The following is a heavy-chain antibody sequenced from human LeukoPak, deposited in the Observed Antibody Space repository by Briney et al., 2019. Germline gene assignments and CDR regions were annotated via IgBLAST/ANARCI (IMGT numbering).Heavy chain of an antibody. CDR3: ARDLLDNVVPAATLPGEAFDI. CDR2: ISAYNGNT. J-gene: IGHJ3*02. CDR1: GYTFTSYG. D-gene: IGHD2-2*01. V-gene: IGHV1-18*01. Sequence: GASVKVSCKASGYTFTSYGISWVRQAPGQGLEWMGWISAYNGNTNYAQKLQGRVTMTTDTSTSTAYMELRSLRSDDTAVYYCARDLLDNVVPAATLPGEAFDIWGQGTMVTVSS.